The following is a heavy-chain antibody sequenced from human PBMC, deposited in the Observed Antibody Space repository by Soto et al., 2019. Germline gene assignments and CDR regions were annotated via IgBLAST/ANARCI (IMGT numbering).Heavy chain of an antibody. CDR2: FDPEDGET. J-gene: IGHJ4*02. CDR3: ATDRLLGSSGWYYFDY. Sequence: ASVKVSCKVSGYTLTELSMHWVRQAPGKGLEWMGGFDPEDGETIYAQKFQGRVTMTEDTSTDTAYMELSSLRSEDTAVYYCATDRLLGSSGWYYFDYWGQGTLVIVSS. V-gene: IGHV1-24*01. CDR1: GYTLTELS. D-gene: IGHD6-19*01.